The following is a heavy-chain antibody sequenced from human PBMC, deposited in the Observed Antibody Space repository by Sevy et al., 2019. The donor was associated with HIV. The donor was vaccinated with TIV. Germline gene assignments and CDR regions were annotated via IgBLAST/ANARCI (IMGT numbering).Heavy chain of an antibody. CDR1: GFTFDDYA. J-gene: IGHJ3*02. V-gene: IGHV3-9*01. CDR2: ISWNSGSI. CDR3: AKDMGGVGDCSSTSCYISDAFDI. D-gene: IGHD2-2*02. Sequence: QLGGSLRLSCAASGFTFDDYAMHWVRQAPGKGLEWVSGISWNSGSIGYADSVKGRFTISRDNAKNSLYLQMNSLRAEDTALYYCAKDMGGVGDCSSTSCYISDAFDIWGQGTMVTVSS.